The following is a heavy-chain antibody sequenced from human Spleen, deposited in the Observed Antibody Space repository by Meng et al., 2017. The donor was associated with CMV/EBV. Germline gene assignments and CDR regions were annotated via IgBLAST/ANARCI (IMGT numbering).Heavy chain of an antibody. V-gene: IGHV3-23*01. CDR3: ARPPTMKIVPDTFHI. J-gene: IGHJ3*02. Sequence: SGFPFNMYVMTWVRQAPGKGLEWVSAISGSGGGTFYADSVKGRFSISRDNSKNTVYLQMNSLRAEDTAVYYCARPPTMKIVPDTFHIWGQGTLVTVSS. CDR1: GFPFNMYV. CDR2: ISGSGGGT. D-gene: IGHD3-22*01.